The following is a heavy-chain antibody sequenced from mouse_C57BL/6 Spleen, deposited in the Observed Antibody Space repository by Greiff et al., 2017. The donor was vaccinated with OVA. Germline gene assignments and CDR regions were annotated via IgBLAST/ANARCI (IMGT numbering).Heavy chain of an antibody. J-gene: IGHJ3*01. CDR2: IDPSDSYT. CDR1: GYTFTSYW. D-gene: IGHD3-1*01. V-gene: IGHV1-69*01. CDR3: ARRGVGAWFAY. Sequence: VQLQQPGAELVMPGASVKLSCKASGYTFTSYWMHWVKQRPGQGLEWIGEIDPSDSYTNYNQKFKGKSTLTVDKSSSTAYMQLSSLTSEDSAVYYCARRGVGAWFAYWGQGTLVTVSA.